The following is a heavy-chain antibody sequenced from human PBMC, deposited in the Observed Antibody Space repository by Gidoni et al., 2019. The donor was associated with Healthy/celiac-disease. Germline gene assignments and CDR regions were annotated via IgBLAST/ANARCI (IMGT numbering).Heavy chain of an antibody. D-gene: IGHD6-19*01. CDR1: GGSISSYY. CDR2: IYYSGST. Sequence: VQLQESGPGLVKPSETLSLTCTVSGGSISSYYWSWIRQPPGKGLEWIGYIYYSGSTNYNPSLKSRVTISVDTSKNQFSLKLSSVTAADTTVYYCARGPVAGRRTFDYWGQGTLVTVSS. J-gene: IGHJ4*02. CDR3: ARGPVAGRRTFDY. V-gene: IGHV4-59*01.